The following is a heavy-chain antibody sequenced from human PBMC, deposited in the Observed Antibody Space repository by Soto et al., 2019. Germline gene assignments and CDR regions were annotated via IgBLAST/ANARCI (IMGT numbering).Heavy chain of an antibody. CDR1: GGSISSGGYY. V-gene: IGHV4-31*03. Sequence: SETLSLTCTVSGGSISSGGYYWSWIRQHPGKGQEWIGYIYYSGSTYYNPSLKSRVTISVDTSKNQFSLKLSSVTAADTAVYYCARVLSSSGYYDKRAFDIWGQGTMVTVSS. J-gene: IGHJ3*02. CDR3: ARVLSSSGYYDKRAFDI. CDR2: IYYSGST. D-gene: IGHD3-22*01.